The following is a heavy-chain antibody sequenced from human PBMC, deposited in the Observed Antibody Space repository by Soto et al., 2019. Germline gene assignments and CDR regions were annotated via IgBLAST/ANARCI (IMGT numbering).Heavy chain of an antibody. J-gene: IGHJ4*02. D-gene: IGHD1-1*01. V-gene: IGHV2-5*02. Sequence: QITLKESGPTRVRPTQTLTLTCTFSGFSLSTGGVGVGWIRQPPGKALERLALIYWDDDKRYSPSLKSRLTLTKDTSGNQVVLTMTNIDPVDTATYYCAHRVGLQGNWNGGYFDFWGQGALVTVSS. CDR1: GFSLSTGGVG. CDR3: AHRVGLQGNWNGGYFDF. CDR2: IYWDDDK.